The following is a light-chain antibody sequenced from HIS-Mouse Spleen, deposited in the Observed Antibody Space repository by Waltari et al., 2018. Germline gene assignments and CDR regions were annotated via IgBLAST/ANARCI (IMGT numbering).Light chain of an antibody. CDR2: EGS. J-gene: IGLJ3*02. Sequence: QSALTQPASVSASPGQSITISCTGTSSAVGSYNLVSRYQQHPGKAPKLMIYEGSKRPSGVSNRFSGSKSGNTASLTISGLQAEDEADYYCCSYAGSSTPWVFGGGTKLTVL. CDR1: SSAVGSYNL. CDR3: CSYAGSSTPWV. V-gene: IGLV2-23*01.